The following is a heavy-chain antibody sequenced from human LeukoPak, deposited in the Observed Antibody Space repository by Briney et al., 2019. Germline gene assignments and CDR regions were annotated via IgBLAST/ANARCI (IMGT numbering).Heavy chain of an antibody. CDR2: IASSTI. CDR3: ARGPAAAIDY. V-gene: IGHV3-48*02. CDR1: GFTFSTYS. D-gene: IGHD2-2*01. J-gene: IGHJ4*02. Sequence: GGSLRLSCAASGFTFSTYSMNWVRQAPGKGLEWVSYIASSTIYYADSVKGRFTISRDNAKNSLYLQMNSLRDEDTAVYYCARGPAAAIDYWGQGTLITVSS.